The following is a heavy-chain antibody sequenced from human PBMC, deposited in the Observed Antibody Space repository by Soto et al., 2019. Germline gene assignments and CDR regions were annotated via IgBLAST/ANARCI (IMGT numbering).Heavy chain of an antibody. D-gene: IGHD2-21*02. CDR2: IKQDGTEK. CDR1: GFTFSSYW. V-gene: IGHV3-7*01. J-gene: IGHJ2*01. Sequence: EVQLVESGGGLVQPGGSLRLSCAASGFTFSSYWMSWVRLAPGMGLEWVANIKQDGTEKYYVDSVKGRFTISRDNAKNSLFLQLNSLRAEDTAVYYCTRDRSEYCGDHCYPDFDLWGRGTLLTVSS. CDR3: TRDRSEYCGDHCYPDFDL.